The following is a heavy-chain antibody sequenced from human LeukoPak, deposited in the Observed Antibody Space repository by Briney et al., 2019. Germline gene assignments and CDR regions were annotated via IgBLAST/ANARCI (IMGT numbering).Heavy chain of an antibody. V-gene: IGHV4-61*02. J-gene: IGHJ4*02. D-gene: IGHD2-21*01. CDR3: ARDSYCGGDCYYSY. CDR1: SGSTSSGSYY. CDR2: IYTSGST. Sequence: SQTLSLTCTVSSGSTSSGSYYWSWIRQPAGKWLGWLGRIYTSGSTNDNPSLKSRVTISVDTSKNQFSLKLSSVTAADTAVYYCARDSYCGGDCYYSYWGQGTLVTVSS.